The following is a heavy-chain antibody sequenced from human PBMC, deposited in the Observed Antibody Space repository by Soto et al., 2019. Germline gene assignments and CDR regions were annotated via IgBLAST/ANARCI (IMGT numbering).Heavy chain of an antibody. Sequence: SVKVSCKASGGTFSSYTISWVRQAPGQGLEWMGRIIPILGIANYAQKFQGRVTITADKSTSTAYMELSSLRSEDTAVYYCARAPDYDLNWFDPWGQGTLVTVSS. CDR2: IIPILGIA. J-gene: IGHJ5*02. CDR3: ARAPDYDLNWFDP. CDR1: GGTFSSYT. V-gene: IGHV1-69*02. D-gene: IGHD3-3*01.